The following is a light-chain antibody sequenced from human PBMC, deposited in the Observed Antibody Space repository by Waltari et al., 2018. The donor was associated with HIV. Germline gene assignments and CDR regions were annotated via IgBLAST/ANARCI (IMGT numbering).Light chain of an antibody. CDR1: QSVSSNY. Sequence: EIVLTQSPGTLSLSPGERATLSCRASQSVSSNYLAWYQQKPGQAPRRLIYGASNRATGIPDRFSGSGYGTDFTLTISRLEPEDFAVYYCQQYGSSPPYTFGQGTKLEIK. CDR2: GAS. V-gene: IGKV3-20*01. J-gene: IGKJ2*01. CDR3: QQYGSSPPYT.